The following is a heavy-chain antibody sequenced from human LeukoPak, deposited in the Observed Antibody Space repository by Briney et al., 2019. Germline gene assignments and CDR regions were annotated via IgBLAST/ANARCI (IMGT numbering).Heavy chain of an antibody. Sequence: SETLSLTCTVSGGSISSYFWTWIRQPPGKGLEWIGYIYHSGSTNYNPSPKSRVTISLDTSKNQFSLKLNSVTAADTAVYYCARDTTGNNWFDPWGQGTLVTVSS. CDR1: GGSISSYF. CDR2: IYHSGST. CDR3: ARDTTGNNWFDP. J-gene: IGHJ5*02. V-gene: IGHV4-59*01. D-gene: IGHD1-1*01.